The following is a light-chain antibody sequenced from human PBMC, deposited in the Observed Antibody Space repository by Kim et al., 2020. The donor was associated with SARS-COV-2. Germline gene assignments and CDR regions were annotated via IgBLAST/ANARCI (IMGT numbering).Light chain of an antibody. CDR1: QSVSSY. J-gene: IGKJ4*01. V-gene: IGKV3-11*01. CDR3: QQGSNWPLT. CDR2: DAS. Sequence: EIVLTQSPATLSLSPGERVTLSCRASQSVSSYVAWYQQKPGQAPRLLIHDASNRATGIPARFSGSGSGTDFTLTISGLEPEDFAMYYCQQGSNWPLTFGGGTKVDIK.